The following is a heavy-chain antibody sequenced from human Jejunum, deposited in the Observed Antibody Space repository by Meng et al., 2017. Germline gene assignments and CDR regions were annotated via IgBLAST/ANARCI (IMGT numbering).Heavy chain of an antibody. CDR1: GGSFSGYY. CDR2: INHSGST. Sequence: QVQVQPWGEGLLKPSETLSLTCTVDGGSFSGYYWSWIRQPPGKGLEWIGEINHSGSTSYNPSLKSRVTMSLDTSKNQFSLELSSVTAADTAVYYCARGSIADRLSDWGQGTLVTVSS. V-gene: IGHV4-34*01. D-gene: IGHD6-6*01. J-gene: IGHJ4*02. CDR3: ARGSIADRLSD.